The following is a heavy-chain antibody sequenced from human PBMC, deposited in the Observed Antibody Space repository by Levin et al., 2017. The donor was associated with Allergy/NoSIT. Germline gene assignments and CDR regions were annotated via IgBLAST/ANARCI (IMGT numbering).Heavy chain of an antibody. CDR1: GYTFTGYY. CDR2: INPNSGGT. V-gene: IGHV1-2*02. D-gene: IGHD6-13*01. Sequence: ASVKVSCKASGYTFTGYYMHWVRQAPGQGLEWMGWINPNSGGTNYAQKFQGRVTMTRDTSISTAYMELSRLRSDDTAVYYCAREAGWDSSSWSRAFDIWGQGTMVTVSS. J-gene: IGHJ3*02. CDR3: AREAGWDSSSWSRAFDI.